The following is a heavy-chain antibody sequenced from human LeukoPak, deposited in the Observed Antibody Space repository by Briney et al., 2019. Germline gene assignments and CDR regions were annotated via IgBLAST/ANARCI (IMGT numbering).Heavy chain of an antibody. V-gene: IGHV4-59*01. J-gene: IGHJ4*02. CDR1: GGSISSSY. CDR3: ARLSSSSGPLFDY. D-gene: IGHD3-22*01. CDR2: IYYSGST. Sequence: SETLSLTCTVSGGSISSSYWSWIRQPPGKGLEWIGYIYYSGSTNYNPSLKGRVTISVDTSNNQFSLKLNSVTAADTAVYYCARLSSSSGPLFDYWGQGTLVTVSS.